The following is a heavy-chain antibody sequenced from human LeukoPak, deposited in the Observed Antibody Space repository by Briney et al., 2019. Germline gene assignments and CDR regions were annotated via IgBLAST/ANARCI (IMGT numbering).Heavy chain of an antibody. V-gene: IGHV3-30-3*01. Sequence: GGSLRLSCAASGFTFSSYAMHRVRQAPGKGLEWVAVISYDGSNKYYADSVKGRFTISRDNSKNTLYLQMNSLRAEDTAVYYCARDQGSGWYDYWGQGTLVTVSS. CDR1: GFTFSSYA. CDR3: ARDQGSGWYDY. J-gene: IGHJ4*02. CDR2: ISYDGSNK. D-gene: IGHD6-19*01.